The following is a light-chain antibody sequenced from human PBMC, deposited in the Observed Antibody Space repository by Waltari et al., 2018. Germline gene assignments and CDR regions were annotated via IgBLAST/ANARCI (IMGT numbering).Light chain of an antibody. CDR2: EVS. CDR3: CSYAGSSTSLYV. J-gene: IGLJ1*01. V-gene: IGLV2-23*02. CDR1: SSDFGSYNL. Sequence: QSALTQPASVSGSPGQSITISCTGTSSDFGSYNLVSWYQQHPGKAPKLMIYEVSKRPSGVSNRFSGSKSGNTASLTISGLQAEDEADYYCCSYAGSSTSLYVFGTGTKVTVL.